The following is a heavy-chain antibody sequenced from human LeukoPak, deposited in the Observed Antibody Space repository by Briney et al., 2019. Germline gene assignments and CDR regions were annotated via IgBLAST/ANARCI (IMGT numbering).Heavy chain of an antibody. CDR1: GYTFTSYG. CDR3: ARATIRGVIEDY. Sequence: ASVKVSCKASGYTFTSYGISWVRQAPGQGLEWMGWINPNSGDTNYAQNFQGRVTVTRDTSISTVYMELSSLRYDDTAVYSCARATIRGVIEDYWGQGTLVTVSS. V-gene: IGHV1-2*02. CDR2: INPNSGDT. J-gene: IGHJ4*02. D-gene: IGHD3-10*01.